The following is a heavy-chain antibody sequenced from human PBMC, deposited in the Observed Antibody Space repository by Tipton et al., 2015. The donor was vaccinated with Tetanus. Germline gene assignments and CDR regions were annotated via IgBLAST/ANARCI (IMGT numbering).Heavy chain of an antibody. D-gene: IGHD1-14*01. Sequence: QLVQSGAEVKKPGASVKVSCKASGYTFNHHGVHWVRQTPGQSLEWMGWINTATGNTKYSQKFQARVTITSDTSASTAYMELSSLRSEDTAVYYCARAPNRISRAYDYWGQGTQITVSS. CDR3: ARAPNRISRAYDY. CDR1: GYTFNHHG. J-gene: IGHJ4*02. CDR2: INTATGNT. V-gene: IGHV1-3*04.